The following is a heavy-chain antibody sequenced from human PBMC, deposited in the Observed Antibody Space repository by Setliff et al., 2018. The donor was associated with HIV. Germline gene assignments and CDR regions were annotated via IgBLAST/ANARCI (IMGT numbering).Heavy chain of an antibody. V-gene: IGHV1-8*01. Sequence: GASVKVSCKISGYTLTELSIHWVRRATGQGLEWMGWMNPNSGDTGYAQKFQGRVIMTRDTSISTAYMELSSLTSADTAVYYCASGKGVRGVIITGGLDVWGKGTTVTVSS. D-gene: IGHD3-10*01. CDR1: GYTLTELS. CDR2: MNPNSGDT. J-gene: IGHJ6*04. CDR3: ASGKGVRGVIITGGLDV.